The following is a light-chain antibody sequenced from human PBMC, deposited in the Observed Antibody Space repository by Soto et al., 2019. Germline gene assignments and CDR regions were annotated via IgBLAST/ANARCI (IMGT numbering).Light chain of an antibody. CDR3: AAWDDSLNGVV. CDR1: SXXIGSNT. V-gene: IGLV1-44*01. CDR2: SNN. Sequence: QLVLXXXXSXSGXXXXRVTISXXXSSXXIGSNTVNWYQQLPGTAPKLLIYSNNQRPSGVPDRFSGSKSGTSASLAISGLQSEDEADYYCAAWDDSLNGVVFGGGTKLTVL. J-gene: IGLJ2*01.